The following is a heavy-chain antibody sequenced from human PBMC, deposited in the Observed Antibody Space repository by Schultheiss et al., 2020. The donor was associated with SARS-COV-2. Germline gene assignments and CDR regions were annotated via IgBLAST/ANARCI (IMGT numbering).Heavy chain of an antibody. D-gene: IGHD5-18*01. CDR3: ASEIQLWLL. CDR2: INPSGGST. V-gene: IGHV1-46*01. J-gene: IGHJ4*02. CDR1: GYTFTGYY. Sequence: ASVKVSCKASGYTFTGYYMHWVRQAPGQGLEWMGIINPSGGSTNYAQKFQGRVTVTRDTSTSTVYMELSSLRCEDTAVYYCASEIQLWLLWGQGTLVTVSS.